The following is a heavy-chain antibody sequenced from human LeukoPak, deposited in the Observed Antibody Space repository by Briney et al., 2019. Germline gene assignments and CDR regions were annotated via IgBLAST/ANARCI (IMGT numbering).Heavy chain of an antibody. CDR2: INPNSGGT. CDR3: ARAPGGCSSTSCHLIYYYYYYYMDV. Sequence: ASVKVSCKASGYTFTGYYMHWVRQAPGQGLEWMGWINPNSGGTNYAQKFQGRVTMTRDTSISTAYMELSSLRSEDTAVYYCARAPGGCSSTSCHLIYYYYYYYMDVWGKGTTVTVSS. CDR1: GYTFTGYY. J-gene: IGHJ6*03. D-gene: IGHD2-2*01. V-gene: IGHV1-2*02.